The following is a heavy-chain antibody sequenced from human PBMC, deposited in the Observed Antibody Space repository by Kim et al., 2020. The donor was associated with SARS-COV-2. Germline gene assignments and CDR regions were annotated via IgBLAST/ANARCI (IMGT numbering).Heavy chain of an antibody. CDR2: T. CDR3: ARQVDYYGMDV. Sequence: TNYSPSFQGHVTSAADKSISTAYLQWSSLKASDTAMYYCARQVDYYGMDVWGQGTTVTVSS. J-gene: IGHJ6*02. V-gene: IGHV5-10-1*01.